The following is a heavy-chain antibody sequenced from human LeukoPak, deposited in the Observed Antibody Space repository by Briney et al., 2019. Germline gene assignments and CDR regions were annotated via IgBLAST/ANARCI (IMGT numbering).Heavy chain of an antibody. CDR1: GGSISSSSYY. CDR2: IYYSGNT. D-gene: IGHD3-22*01. J-gene: IGHJ4*02. CDR3: ARTLRGLLPRTY. V-gene: IGHV4-39*01. Sequence: SSETLSLTCTVSGGSISSSSYYWGWIRQPPGKGLEWIGSIYYSGNTNYNPSLQSRVTISVDTSKNQFSLKLTSVTAADTAVCFCARTLRGLLPRTYWGQGTLVTVSS.